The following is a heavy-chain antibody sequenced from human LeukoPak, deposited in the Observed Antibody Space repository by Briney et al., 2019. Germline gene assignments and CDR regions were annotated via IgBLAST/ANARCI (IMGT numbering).Heavy chain of an antibody. V-gene: IGHV1-69*04. CDR3: AREPYCSSTSCYTDWFDP. CDR1: GGTFSSYT. J-gene: IGHJ5*02. D-gene: IGHD2-2*02. CDR2: IIPILGIA. Sequence: SVKVSCKASGGTFSSYTISWVRQAPGQGLEWMGRIIPILGIANYAQKFQGRVTITADKSTSTAYMELSSLRSEDTAVYYCAREPYCSSTSCYTDWFDPGAREPWSPSPQ.